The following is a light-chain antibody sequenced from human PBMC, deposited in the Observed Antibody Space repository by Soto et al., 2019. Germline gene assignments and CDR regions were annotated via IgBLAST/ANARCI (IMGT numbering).Light chain of an antibody. V-gene: IGKV3-11*01. CDR1: ESVSSS. Sequence: EIVLTQSPATLSLSPGERATLSCRASESVSSSLAWYHQKPGQAPRLLIYDASNRATGIPARFSGSGSGTDFTLTISSLEPEDFAVYYCQQRRSWPPLTFGGGTKVEIK. CDR3: QQRRSWPPLT. CDR2: DAS. J-gene: IGKJ4*01.